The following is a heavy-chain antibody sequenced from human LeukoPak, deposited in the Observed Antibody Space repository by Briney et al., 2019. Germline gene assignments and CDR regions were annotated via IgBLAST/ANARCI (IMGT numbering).Heavy chain of an antibody. J-gene: IGHJ4*02. CDR3: TRGASSYYDFWSGYVFDY. V-gene: IGHV3-49*03. Sequence: PGGSLRLSCAASGFSFSDYYMSWIRQSPGKGLEWVGFIRSKDYGGTTEYAASVKGRFTISRDDSKSIAYLQMNSLKTEDTAVYFCTRGASSYYDFWSGYVFDYWGQGTLVTVSS. CDR1: GFSFSDYY. D-gene: IGHD3-3*01. CDR2: IRSKDYGGTT.